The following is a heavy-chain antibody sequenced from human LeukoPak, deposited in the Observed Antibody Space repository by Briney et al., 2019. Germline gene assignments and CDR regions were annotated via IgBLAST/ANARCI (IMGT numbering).Heavy chain of an antibody. CDR2: INSDGSST. D-gene: IGHD6-19*01. Sequence: GGSLRLSCAASGFTFSSYWMHWVRQAPGKGLVWVSRINSDGSSTSYADSVKGRFTISRDNSKNTLYLQMNSLRAEDTAVYYCAKGIAVADYGMDVWGQGTTVTVSS. V-gene: IGHV3-74*01. CDR3: AKGIAVADYGMDV. J-gene: IGHJ6*02. CDR1: GFTFSSYW.